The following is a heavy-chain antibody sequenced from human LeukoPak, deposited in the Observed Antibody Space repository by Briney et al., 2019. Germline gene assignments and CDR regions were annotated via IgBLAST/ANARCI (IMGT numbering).Heavy chain of an antibody. D-gene: IGHD4-17*01. CDR3: AREAKDYGDYSYYFDY. Sequence: LSLTCAVYGGSFSGYYWSWIRQAPGKGLEWVTLISYDGSNKYYADSVKGRFTISRDNSKNTLYLQMNSLRAEDTAVYYCAREAKDYGDYSYYFDYWGQGIQVTVSS. V-gene: IGHV3-30-3*01. CDR1: GGSFSGYY. CDR2: ISYDGSNK. J-gene: IGHJ4*02.